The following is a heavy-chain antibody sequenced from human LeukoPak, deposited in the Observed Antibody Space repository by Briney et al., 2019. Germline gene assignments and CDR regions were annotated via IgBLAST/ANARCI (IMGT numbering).Heavy chain of an antibody. Sequence: GASVKVSCKASGYTFTSYDINWVRQATGQGLEWMGWMNPNSGNTGYAQKFQGRVTMTRNTSISTAYMELRSLRSDDTAVYYCAREGYTSGFPFDIWGQGTMVTVSS. CDR2: MNPNSGNT. V-gene: IGHV1-8*01. CDR1: GYTFTSYD. D-gene: IGHD6-19*01. J-gene: IGHJ3*02. CDR3: AREGYTSGFPFDI.